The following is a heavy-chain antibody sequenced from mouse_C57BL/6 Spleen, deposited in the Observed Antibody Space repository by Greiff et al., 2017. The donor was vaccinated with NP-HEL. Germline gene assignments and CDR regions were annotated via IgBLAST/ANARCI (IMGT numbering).Heavy chain of an antibody. Sequence: VQLQQPGAELVKPGASVKMSCKASGYTFTSYWITWVKQRPGQGLEWIGDIYPGSGSTNYNEKFKSKATLTVDTSSSTAYMQLSSLTSEDSAVYYCARYQLGRGAWFAYWGQGTLVTVSA. V-gene: IGHV1-55*01. CDR1: GYTFTSYW. CDR2: IYPGSGST. J-gene: IGHJ3*01. D-gene: IGHD4-1*02. CDR3: ARYQLGRGAWFAY.